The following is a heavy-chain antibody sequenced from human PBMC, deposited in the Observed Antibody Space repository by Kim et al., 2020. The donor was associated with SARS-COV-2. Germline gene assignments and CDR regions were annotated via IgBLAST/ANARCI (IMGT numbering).Heavy chain of an antibody. CDR1: GFTFSSYD. V-gene: IGHV3-23*01. CDR3: AKGMHGSGWYYFDF. J-gene: IGHJ4*02. Sequence: GGSLRLSCAASGFTFSSYDMTWVRQAPGKGLEWVSIISGGGKNTYYAYYADSVKCRFTISRDNSKNTLYLQMNSLRAEDTAIYYCAKGMHGSGWYYFDFWGQGTLVTVSS. D-gene: IGHD6-19*01. CDR2: ISGGGKNT.